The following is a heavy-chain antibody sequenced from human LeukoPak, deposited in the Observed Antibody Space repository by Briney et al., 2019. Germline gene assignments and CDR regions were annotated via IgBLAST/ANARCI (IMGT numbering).Heavy chain of an antibody. CDR3: ARGAPGLWFGETTFDY. J-gene: IGHJ4*02. Sequence: ASVKVSCKASGYTFTSYGISWVRQAPGQGLEWMGWISAYNGNTNYAQKLQGRVTMTTDTSTSTAYMELRSLRSDDTAVYYCARGAPGLWFGETTFDYWGQGTLVTVSS. V-gene: IGHV1-18*04. CDR1: GYTFTSYG. CDR2: ISAYNGNT. D-gene: IGHD3-10*01.